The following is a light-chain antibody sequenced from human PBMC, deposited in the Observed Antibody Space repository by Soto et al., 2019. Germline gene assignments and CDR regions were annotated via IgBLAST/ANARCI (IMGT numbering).Light chain of an antibody. CDR3: QLYDFWLLT. Sequence: EIALTQSPGTLSLSPGERATLSCRASQSVDSSLTWYQQRPGQAPRLLIYDASNRATGIPARFSGSRSGPEFTLTIICLQAEDCAIYCCQLYDFWLLTFCGVTMVDI. J-gene: IGKJ4*01. CDR1: QSVDSS. V-gene: IGKV3-11*01. CDR2: DAS.